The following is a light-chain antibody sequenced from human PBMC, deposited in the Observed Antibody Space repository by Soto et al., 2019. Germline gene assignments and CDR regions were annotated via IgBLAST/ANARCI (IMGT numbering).Light chain of an antibody. CDR2: AAL. CDR1: QSISSY. J-gene: IGKJ2*01. Sequence: DIQMTQSPSSLSASVGDRVTITCRASQSISSYLNWYQQKPGKAPKVLIFAALSSQSGVPSRFSGSGSGTDFTLTISSLQPEDFATYYCQQSYSTPYTFGQGTKLEI. CDR3: QQSYSTPYT. V-gene: IGKV1-39*01.